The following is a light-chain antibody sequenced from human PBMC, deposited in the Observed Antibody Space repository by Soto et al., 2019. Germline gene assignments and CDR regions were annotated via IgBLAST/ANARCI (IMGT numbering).Light chain of an antibody. Sequence: EIELTQSPVTLSLSPGERATLSCRASQSVSSNYLAWYQQKPGQAPRLLIYGASTRATGIPDRFSGSGSGTDFTLTVSRLETEDLAVYYCQQYSSSPYTFGQGTRLEIK. CDR3: QQYSSSPYT. J-gene: IGKJ2*01. CDR1: QSVSSNY. V-gene: IGKV3-20*01. CDR2: GAS.